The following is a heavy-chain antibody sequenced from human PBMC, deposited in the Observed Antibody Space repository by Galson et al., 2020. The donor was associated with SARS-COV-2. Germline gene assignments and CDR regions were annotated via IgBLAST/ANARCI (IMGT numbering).Heavy chain of an antibody. J-gene: IGHJ6*03. V-gene: IGHV4-59*01. Sequence: SETLSLTCTVSGGSIGGNYWNWIRQSPGKGLEWIGYIYYSGSTNYNPPPKSEVTISVDTSKNQFSLKLSSVTAADTAVYYCARGGELLGYSHYYMDVWGKGTTVTVSS. CDR2: IYYSGST. CDR3: ARGGELLGYSHYYMDV. D-gene: IGHD1-26*01. CDR1: GGSIGGNY.